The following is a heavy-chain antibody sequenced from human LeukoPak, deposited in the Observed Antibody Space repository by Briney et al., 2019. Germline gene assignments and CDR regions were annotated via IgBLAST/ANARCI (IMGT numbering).Heavy chain of an antibody. CDR1: GGSISSYY. Sequence: SETLSLTCTVSGGSISSYYWSWIRQPPGKGLEWIGSIYYSGSTYYNPSLKSRVTISVDTSKNQFSLKLSSVTAADTAVYYCARLEIAAAGNRWFDPWGQETLVTVSS. D-gene: IGHD6-13*01. CDR2: IYYSGST. V-gene: IGHV4-59*12. CDR3: ARLEIAAAGNRWFDP. J-gene: IGHJ5*02.